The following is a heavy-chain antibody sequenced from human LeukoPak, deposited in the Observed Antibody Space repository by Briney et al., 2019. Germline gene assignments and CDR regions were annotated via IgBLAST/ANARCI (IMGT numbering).Heavy chain of an antibody. Sequence: PGRSLRLSCTASGFTFGDYAMSWFRQAPGKGLEWVGFIRSKAYGGTTEYASSVKSRFTISRDDSKSIAYLQMNSLKTEDTAVYYCTRGNSSGWYVVGWFDPWGQGTLVTVSS. J-gene: IGHJ5*02. CDR1: GFTFGDYA. CDR3: TRGNSSGWYVVGWFDP. V-gene: IGHV3-49*03. CDR2: IRSKAYGGTT. D-gene: IGHD6-19*01.